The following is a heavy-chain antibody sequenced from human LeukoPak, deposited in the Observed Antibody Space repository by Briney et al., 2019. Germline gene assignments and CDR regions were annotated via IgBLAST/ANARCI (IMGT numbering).Heavy chain of an antibody. CDR1: GLTFSSYP. J-gene: IGHJ6*02. CDR3: VRGARSSVYGLDV. V-gene: IGHV3-23*01. D-gene: IGHD3-3*01. CDR2: ISVSGTVA. Sequence: GGSLRLSCAASGLTFSSYPMTWVRQAPGRGPEWVSTISVSGTVAYYADSVKGRFAISRDNSKNTLYLQMNSLRAEDTAVYYCVRGARSSVYGLDVWGQGTTVTVSS.